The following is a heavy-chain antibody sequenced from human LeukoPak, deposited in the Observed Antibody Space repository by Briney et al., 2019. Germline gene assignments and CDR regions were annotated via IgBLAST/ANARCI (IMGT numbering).Heavy chain of an antibody. V-gene: IGHV4-38-2*01. CDR1: GFTFSTYA. CDR3: ARYRSGYPDTLDY. CDR2: IYHSGST. J-gene: IGHJ4*02. D-gene: IGHD3-3*01. Sequence: PGGALRLSCAASGFTFSTYAMSWVRKAPGKGLEWIGSIYHSGSTYYNPSLKSRVTISVDTSKNQFSLKLSSVTAADTAVYYCARYRSGYPDTLDYWGQGTLVTVSS.